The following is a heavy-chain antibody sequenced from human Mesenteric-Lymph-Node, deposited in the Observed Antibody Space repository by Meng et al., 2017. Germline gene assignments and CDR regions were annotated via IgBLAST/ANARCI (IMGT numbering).Heavy chain of an antibody. CDR1: GFTFSSYA. J-gene: IGHJ4*02. D-gene: IGHD6-19*01. V-gene: IGHV3-48*04. CDR3: ASPAGTTLWAL. CDR2: ISSSGSTI. Sequence: GESLKISCAASGFTFSSYAMSWVRQAPGKGLEWVSYISSSGSTIYYADSVKGRFTISRDNAKNSLYLQMNSLRAEDTAVYYCASPAGTTLWALWGQGTLVTVSS.